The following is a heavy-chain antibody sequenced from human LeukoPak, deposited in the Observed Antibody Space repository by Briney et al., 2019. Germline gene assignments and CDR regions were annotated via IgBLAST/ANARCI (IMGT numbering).Heavy chain of an antibody. V-gene: IGHV3-30*18. CDR2: ISYDGSNK. D-gene: IGHD6-25*01. Sequence: PGGSLRLSCAASGFTFSSYGMHWVRQAPGKGLEWVAVISYDGSNKYYADSVKGRFTISRDNSKNTLYLQMNSLRAEDTAVYYCAKYRSRAIAAAGDAFDIWGQGTMVTVSS. CDR1: GFTFSSYG. J-gene: IGHJ3*02. CDR3: AKYRSRAIAAAGDAFDI.